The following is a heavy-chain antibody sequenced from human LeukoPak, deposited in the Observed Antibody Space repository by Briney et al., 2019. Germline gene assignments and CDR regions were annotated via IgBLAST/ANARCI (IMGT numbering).Heavy chain of an antibody. V-gene: IGHV1-2*02. J-gene: IGHJ1*01. Sequence: GASVKVSCKASGYTFTGYYMHWVRQAPGRGLEWMGWINPNSGGTNYAQKFQGRVTMTRDTSISTAYMELSRLRSDDTAVYYCARDFTMVRGVIEVYFQHWGQGTLVTVSS. D-gene: IGHD3-10*01. CDR3: ARDFTMVRGVIEVYFQH. CDR2: INPNSGGT. CDR1: GYTFTGYY.